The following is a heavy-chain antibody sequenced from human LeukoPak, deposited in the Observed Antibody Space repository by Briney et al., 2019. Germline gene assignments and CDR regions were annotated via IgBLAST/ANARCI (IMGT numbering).Heavy chain of an antibody. V-gene: IGHV4-34*01. D-gene: IGHD2-15*01. CDR2: INHSGST. J-gene: IGHJ4*02. CDR3: ARGRILRLIDY. Sequence: SETLSLTCAVYGGSFSGYYWSWIRQPPGKGLEWIEEINHSGSTNYNPSLKSRVTISVDTSKNQFSLKLSSVTAADTAVYYCARGRILRLIDYWGQGTLVTVSS. CDR1: GGSFSGYY.